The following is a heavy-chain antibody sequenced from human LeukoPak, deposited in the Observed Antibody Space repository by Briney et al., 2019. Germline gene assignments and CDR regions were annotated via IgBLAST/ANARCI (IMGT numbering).Heavy chain of an antibody. Sequence: PGGSLRLSCAASGFTFSSYAMSWVRQAPGKGLEWVSAISGSGGSTYYADSVKGRFTISRDNSKNTLYLQMNSLRAEDTAVYYCAKATAPPGYCSGGSCYSFDYYYGMDVWGQGTTVTVSS. CDR2: ISGSGGST. J-gene: IGHJ6*02. D-gene: IGHD2-15*01. V-gene: IGHV3-23*01. CDR3: AKATAPPGYCSGGSCYSFDYYYGMDV. CDR1: GFTFSSYA.